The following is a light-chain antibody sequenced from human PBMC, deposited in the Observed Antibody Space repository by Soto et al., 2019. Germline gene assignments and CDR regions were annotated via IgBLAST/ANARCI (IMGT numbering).Light chain of an antibody. V-gene: IGKV1-39*01. CDR3: QQRNIWPPVT. CDR1: QSISIS. CDR2: GAS. Sequence: DIQMTQSPPSLSASVGDRVTITCRASQSISISLNWYQLKPGKAPNLLMYGASYLKSGVPTRFSGSGSGTDFTLTISSLEPEDSAVYYCQQRNIWPPVTFGHGTRLEIK. J-gene: IGKJ5*01.